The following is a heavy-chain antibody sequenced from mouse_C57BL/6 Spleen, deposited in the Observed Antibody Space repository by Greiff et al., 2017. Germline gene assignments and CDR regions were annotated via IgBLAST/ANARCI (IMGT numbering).Heavy chain of an antibody. V-gene: IGHV1-80*01. J-gene: IGHJ3*01. D-gene: IGHD2-3*01. CDR1: GYAFSSYW. Sequence: VQLQQSGAELVKPGASVKISCKASGYAFSSYWMNWVKQRPGKGLEWIGQIYPGDGDTNYNGKFKGKATLTADKSSSTAYMQLSSLTSEDSAVYFCARGRDGYFLWFAYWGQGTLVTVSA. CDR2: IYPGDGDT. CDR3: ARGRDGYFLWFAY.